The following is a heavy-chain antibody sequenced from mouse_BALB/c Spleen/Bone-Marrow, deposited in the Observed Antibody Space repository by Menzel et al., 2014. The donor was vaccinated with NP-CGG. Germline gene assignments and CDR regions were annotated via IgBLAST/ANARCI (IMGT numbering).Heavy chain of an antibody. CDR2: IDPANGNT. J-gene: IGHJ4*01. CDR3: ATLTTVVDAMDY. D-gene: IGHD1-1*01. V-gene: IGHV14-3*02. Sequence: EVQGVASGAELVKPGASVKLSCTASGFNIKDTYMHWVKQRPEQGLEWIGRIDPANGNTKYDPKFQGKATITADTSSNTAYLQLSSLTSEDTAVYYCATLTTVVDAMDYWGQGTSVTVSS. CDR1: GFNIKDTY.